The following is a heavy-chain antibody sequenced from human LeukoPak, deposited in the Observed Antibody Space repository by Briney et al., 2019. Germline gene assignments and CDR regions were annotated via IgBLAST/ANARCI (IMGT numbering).Heavy chain of an antibody. J-gene: IGHJ4*02. CDR2: ISYDGSNK. D-gene: IGHD1-26*01. Sequence: GGSLRLSCAASGFTFSSYAMHWVRQAPGKGLEWVAVISYDGSNKYYADSVRGRFTISRDNSKNTLYLQMNSLRAEDTAVYYCAKDAGSYLGYYFDYWGQGTLVTVSS. CDR3: AKDAGSYLGYYFDY. CDR1: GFTFSSYA. V-gene: IGHV3-30-3*01.